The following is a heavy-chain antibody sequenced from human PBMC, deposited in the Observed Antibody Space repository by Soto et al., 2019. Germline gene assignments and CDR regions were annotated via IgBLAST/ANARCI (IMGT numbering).Heavy chain of an antibody. Sequence: EVQVLESGGGLVQPGGSLRLSCAASGFTFTTYAMSWVRQAPGKGLEWVSSISGRGRGGAVTTYYAESVRGRFTISRDNSRNTLSLQMPSLRVDDTAVYYCAKSRAVADAFDFWGQVTMVTVSS. CDR1: GFTFTTYA. J-gene: IGHJ3*01. D-gene: IGHD6-19*01. V-gene: IGHV3-23*01. CDR3: AKSRAVADAFDF. CDR2: ISGRGRGGAVTT.